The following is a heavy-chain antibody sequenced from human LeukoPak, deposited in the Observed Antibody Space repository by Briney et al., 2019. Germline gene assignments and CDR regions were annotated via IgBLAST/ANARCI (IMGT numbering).Heavy chain of an antibody. D-gene: IGHD1-7*01. V-gene: IGHV3-30-3*01. Sequence: PGGSLRLSCAASGFTFSSYAMHWVRQAPGKGLEWVAVISYDGSNKYYADSVKGRFTISRDNSKNTLYLQMNSLRAEDTAVYYCARDVVTGTTSWGQGTLVTVSS. CDR3: ARDVVTGTTS. J-gene: IGHJ4*02. CDR2: ISYDGSNK. CDR1: GFTFSSYA.